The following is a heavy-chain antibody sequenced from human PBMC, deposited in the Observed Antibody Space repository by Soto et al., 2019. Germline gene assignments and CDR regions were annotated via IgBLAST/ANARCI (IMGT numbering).Heavy chain of an antibody. Sequence: ASVKVSCKASGYTFTSYGISWVRQAPGQGLEWMGWISAYNGNTNYAQKLQGRVTMTTDTSTSTAYMELRSLRSDDTAVYYCARLPSSFYSIAARFYPPDYWGQGTLGTVSS. V-gene: IGHV1-18*01. CDR3: ARLPSSFYSIAARFYPPDY. J-gene: IGHJ4*02. D-gene: IGHD6-6*01. CDR1: GYTFTSYG. CDR2: ISAYNGNT.